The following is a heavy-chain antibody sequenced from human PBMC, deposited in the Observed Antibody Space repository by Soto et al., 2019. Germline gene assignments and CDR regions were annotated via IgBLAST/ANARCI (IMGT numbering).Heavy chain of an antibody. CDR2: IYHSGST. CDR3: ARDGDTIFGVVTTRYFDY. J-gene: IGHJ4*02. V-gene: IGHV4-38-2*02. Sequence: SETLCLTCAVSGYSISSGYYWGWIRQPPGKGLEWIGSIYHSGSTYYNPSLKSRVTISVDTSKNQFSLKLSSVTAADTAVYYCARDGDTIFGVVTTRYFDYWGQGTLVTVSS. D-gene: IGHD3-3*01. CDR1: GYSISSGYY.